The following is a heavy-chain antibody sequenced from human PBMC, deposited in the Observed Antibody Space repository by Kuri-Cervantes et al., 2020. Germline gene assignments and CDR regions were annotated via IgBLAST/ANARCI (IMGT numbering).Heavy chain of an antibody. CDR3: ARDIKSYYMDA. D-gene: IGHD3-10*01. J-gene: IGHJ6*03. Sequence: GESLKISCTASGFTFSSSALSWVRQAPGKGLEWVSAVSVNGDTTYYADSVKGRFTISRDNSQNTLSLQMNSLRAEDTAIYYCARDIKSYYMDAWGEGTTVTVSS. CDR2: VSVNGDTT. V-gene: IGHV3-23*01. CDR1: GFTFSSSA.